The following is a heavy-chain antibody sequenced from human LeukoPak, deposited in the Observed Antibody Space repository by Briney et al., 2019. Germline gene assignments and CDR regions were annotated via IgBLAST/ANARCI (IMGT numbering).Heavy chain of an antibody. Sequence: GGSLRLSCAASGFTFSSYDMHWVRQATGKGLEWVSAIGTAGDPYYPGSVKGRFTISRENAKNSLYLQMNSLRAGDTAMYYCARAYYYGSGSYFFDYWGQGTLVTVSS. D-gene: IGHD3-10*01. V-gene: IGHV3-13*05. CDR1: GFTFSSYD. CDR3: ARAYYYGSGSYFFDY. J-gene: IGHJ4*02. CDR2: IGTAGDP.